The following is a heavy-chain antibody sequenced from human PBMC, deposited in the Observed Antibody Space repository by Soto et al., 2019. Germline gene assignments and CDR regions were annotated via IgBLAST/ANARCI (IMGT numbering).Heavy chain of an antibody. CDR2: INDRGSI. CDR1: GGSFSGYY. J-gene: IGHJ2*01. Sequence: QVQLQQWGAGPLRPLETLSLTCGVSGGSFSGYYWAWIRQSPGKGLEWIGEINDRGSINYNPSLKSRVSISVDASKNHYSRQLTSLTAADTAVYYCARESHDILTGPPWVWYFDLWGRGTLVTVSS. CDR3: ARESHDILTGPPWVWYFDL. V-gene: IGHV4-34*01. D-gene: IGHD3-9*01.